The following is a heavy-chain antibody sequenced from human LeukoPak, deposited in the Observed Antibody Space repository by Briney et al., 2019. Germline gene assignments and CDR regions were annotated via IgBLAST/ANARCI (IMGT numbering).Heavy chain of an antibody. CDR2: SRNKASSYTT. D-gene: IGHD3-10*01. Sequence: GGSLRLSCAASGFKFSDHYIDWVRQAPGKGLEWVGRSRNKASSYTTEYAASVEGRFTISRDVSESSLYLQMNSLRAEDTAVYYCAKTVFGRNYYYYGMDVWGQGTTVTVSS. CDR3: AKTVFGRNYYYYGMDV. J-gene: IGHJ6*02. V-gene: IGHV3-72*01. CDR1: GFKFSDHY.